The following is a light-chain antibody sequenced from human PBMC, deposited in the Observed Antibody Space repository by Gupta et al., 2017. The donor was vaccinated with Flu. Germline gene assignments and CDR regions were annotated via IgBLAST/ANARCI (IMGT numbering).Light chain of an antibody. J-gene: IGKJ1*01. CDR2: WAS. Sequence: DIVMTQSPDSLAVSLGERATINCKSSQTILYNSNNKNYLAWYQQKPGQSPKLLVYWASTRESRVPDQFNGRGSLTDFTPAIISLQAEDVAVYFCQQDDSTPWTFGQGTKVEIK. V-gene: IGKV4-1*01. CDR3: QQDDSTPWT. CDR1: QTILYNSNNKNY.